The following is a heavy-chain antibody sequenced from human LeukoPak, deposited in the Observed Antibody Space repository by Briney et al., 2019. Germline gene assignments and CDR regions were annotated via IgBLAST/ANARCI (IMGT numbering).Heavy chain of an antibody. V-gene: IGHV4-39*07. CDR2: ISYTGTT. Sequence: PSETLSLTCTVSGGSISGSNYYWGWIRQPPWKGLEWVGSISYTGTTYYNPSLKSRVTISVDTSKNQFSLKLSSVTAADTAVYYCARDRRVSSIAAVAYWGQGTLVTVSS. CDR1: GGSISGSNYY. J-gene: IGHJ4*02. D-gene: IGHD6-6*01. CDR3: ARDRRVSSIAAVAY.